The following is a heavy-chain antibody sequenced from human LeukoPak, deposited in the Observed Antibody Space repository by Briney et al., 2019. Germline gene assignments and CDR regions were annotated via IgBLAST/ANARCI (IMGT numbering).Heavy chain of an antibody. Sequence: RSLRLSCTASGFTFGDYAMSWVRQAPGKGLEWVGFIRSKAYGGTTEYAASVEGRFTISRDDSKSIAYLQMNSLKTEDTAVYYCTRDMYYYDSSGYAWGQGTLVTVSS. J-gene: IGHJ5*02. CDR1: GFTFGDYA. CDR3: TRDMYYYDSSGYA. V-gene: IGHV3-49*04. CDR2: IRSKAYGGTT. D-gene: IGHD3-22*01.